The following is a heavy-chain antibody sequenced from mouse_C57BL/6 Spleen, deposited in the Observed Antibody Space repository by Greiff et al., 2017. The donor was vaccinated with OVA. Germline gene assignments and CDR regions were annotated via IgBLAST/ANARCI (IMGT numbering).Heavy chain of an antibody. J-gene: IGHJ2*01. Sequence: EVKLQESGPVLVKPGASVKMSCKASGYTFTDYYMNWVKQSHGKSLEWIGVINPYNGGTSYNQKFKGKATLTVDKSSSTAYMELNSLTSEDSAVYYCARGLLRLYFDYWGQGTTLTVSS. CDR3: ARGLLRLYFDY. V-gene: IGHV1-19*01. CDR2: INPYNGGT. D-gene: IGHD2-3*01. CDR1: GYTFTDYY.